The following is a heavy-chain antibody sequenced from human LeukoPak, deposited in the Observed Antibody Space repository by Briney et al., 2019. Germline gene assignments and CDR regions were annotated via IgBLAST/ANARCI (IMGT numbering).Heavy chain of an antibody. J-gene: IGHJ5*02. CDR1: GGTFSSYA. Sequence: GASVKVSCKASGGTFSSYAISWVRQAPGQGLEWMGGIIPIFGTANYAQKFQGRVTITADESTSTAYMELSSLGSEDTAVYYCARDRGGDPYNWFDPWGQGTLVTVSS. CDR3: ARDRGGDPYNWFDP. V-gene: IGHV1-69*13. CDR2: IIPIFGTA. D-gene: IGHD2-21*02.